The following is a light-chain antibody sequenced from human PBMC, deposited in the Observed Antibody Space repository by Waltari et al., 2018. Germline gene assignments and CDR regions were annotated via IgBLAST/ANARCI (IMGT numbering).Light chain of an antibody. Sequence: DIVMTQSPDSLAVSLGATATMNCKSSQTILHSNNKNYLAWYQQGPGPPPNLLFSWASTRESGVPDRLSGSGSGTDFTLTISNLQAEDVAVYYCQHYYGRPPHTFGRGTKLEIQ. CDR2: WAS. CDR1: QTILHSNNKNY. V-gene: IGKV4-1*01. J-gene: IGKJ2*01. CDR3: QHYYGRPPHT.